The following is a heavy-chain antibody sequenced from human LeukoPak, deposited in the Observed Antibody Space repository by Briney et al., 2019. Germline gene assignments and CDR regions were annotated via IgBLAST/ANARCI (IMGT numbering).Heavy chain of an antibody. D-gene: IGHD3-10*01. CDR1: GFTFSSYG. CDR3: AKDKGGNYYGSGSLNR. Sequence: GGSLRLSCAASGFTFSSYGMHWVRQAPGKGLEWVAFIRYDGSNKYYADSVKGRFTISRDNSKNTLYLQMNSPRAEDTAVYYCAKDKGGNYYGSGSLNRWGQGTLVTVSS. CDR2: IRYDGSNK. J-gene: IGHJ4*02. V-gene: IGHV3-30*02.